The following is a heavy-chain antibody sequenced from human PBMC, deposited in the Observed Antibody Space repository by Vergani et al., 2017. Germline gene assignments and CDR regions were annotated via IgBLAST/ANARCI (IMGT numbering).Heavy chain of an antibody. Sequence: QVQLVQSGAEVKKPGASVKVSCKASGYTFTSYGISWVRQAPGQGLEWMGWISAYNGNTNYAQKLQGRVTMTTDTSTSTAYMELRSLRSDDTAVYYCARGVGDGGGDCDDAGWGYDYDMDVWGKGTTVTVSS. J-gene: IGHJ6*03. V-gene: IGHV1-18*01. CDR3: ARGVGDGGGDCDDAGWGYDYDMDV. CDR2: ISAYNGNT. D-gene: IGHD2-21*01. CDR1: GYTFTSYG.